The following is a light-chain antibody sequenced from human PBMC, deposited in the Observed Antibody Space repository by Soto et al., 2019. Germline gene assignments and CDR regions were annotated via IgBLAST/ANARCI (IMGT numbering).Light chain of an antibody. V-gene: IGLV2-14*01. CDR2: EVR. Sequence: QSALTQPASVSGSPGQSITISCSGTSRDIGAYNLVSWYQQPPGKAPKLLIYEVRNRPSGISYRFSGSKSGTTASLTISSLLPEDEADYYRSAYTSRSTLVFGGGTKGTVL. J-gene: IGLJ2*01. CDR1: SRDIGAYNL. CDR3: SAYTSRSTLV.